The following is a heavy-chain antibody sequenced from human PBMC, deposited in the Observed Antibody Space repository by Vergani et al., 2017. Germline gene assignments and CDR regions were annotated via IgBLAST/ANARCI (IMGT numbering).Heavy chain of an antibody. CDR3: ARDLEVGATGWFDP. V-gene: IGHV4-59*01. D-gene: IGHD1-26*01. CDR1: GGSFSGYY. J-gene: IGHJ5*02. CDR2: IYYSGST. Sequence: QVQLQESGPGLVKPSQTLSLTCAVYGGSFSGYYWSWIRQPPGKGLEWIGYIYYSGSTNYNPSLKSRVTISVDTSKNQFSLKLSSVTAADTAVYYCARDLEVGATGWFDPWGQGTLVTVSS.